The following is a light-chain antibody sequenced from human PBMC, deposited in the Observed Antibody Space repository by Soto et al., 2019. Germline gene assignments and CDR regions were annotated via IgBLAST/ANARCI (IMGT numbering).Light chain of an antibody. CDR3: QQYDNWPPIT. CDR2: GAS. V-gene: IGKV3-15*01. Sequence: EIVMTQSPATLSVSPGERATLSCRASQSVSSNLAWYQQKPGQAPRLLIYGASTRATGVPARFSGSGSGTEFTLTISSLQSEDFALYYCQQYDNWPPITFGQGTRLDIK. J-gene: IGKJ5*01. CDR1: QSVSSN.